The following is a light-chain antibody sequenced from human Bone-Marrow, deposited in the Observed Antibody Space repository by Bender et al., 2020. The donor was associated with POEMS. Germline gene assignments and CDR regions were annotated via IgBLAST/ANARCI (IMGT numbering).Light chain of an antibody. J-gene: IGLJ3*02. CDR3: QSYDNSLGGWV. CDR2: GNH. Sequence: QSMLTQAPSASGTPGQRLTISCSGSNSNLGRNFAYWYKQLPGTAPKLLIYGNHKRPSGVPDRFSGSKSDTSASLAITGLQAEDEGDYCCQSYDNSLGGWVFGGGTKLTVL. V-gene: IGLV1-47*01. CDR1: NSNLGRNF.